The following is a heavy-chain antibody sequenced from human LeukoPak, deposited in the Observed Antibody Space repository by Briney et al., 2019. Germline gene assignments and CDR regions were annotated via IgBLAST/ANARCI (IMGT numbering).Heavy chain of an antibody. J-gene: IGHJ4*02. V-gene: IGHV5-51*01. Sequence: GESLKISCKGSGYTFTNYWIGWVRQMPGKGLEWMGVIYPGDSDTRYSPFFQGQVTISADKSINTAYLQWSSLKASDTAMYYCATLLTTVTPFDYWGQGTLVTVSS. CDR2: IYPGDSDT. CDR3: ATLLTTVTPFDY. CDR1: GYTFTNYW. D-gene: IGHD4-17*01.